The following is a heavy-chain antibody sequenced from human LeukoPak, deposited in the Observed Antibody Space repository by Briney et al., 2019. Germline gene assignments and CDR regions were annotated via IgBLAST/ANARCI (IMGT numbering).Heavy chain of an antibody. CDR2: IQNSGNS. J-gene: IGHJ4*02. CDR1: GGFISIYY. CDR3: ARGRITIYEVTTPHFDN. V-gene: IGHV4-59*01. D-gene: IGHD3-3*01. Sequence: SETLSLTCPVSGGFISIYYWRWIRQPAGGGRGRLGYIQNSGNSNFNPSLKAGSPLPQDTSKNQFTLDLNYVTAADTARYYCARGRITIYEVTTPHFDNWGQGTLVTVSS.